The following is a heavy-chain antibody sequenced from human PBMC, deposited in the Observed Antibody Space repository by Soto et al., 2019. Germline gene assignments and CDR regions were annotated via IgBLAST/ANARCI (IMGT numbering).Heavy chain of an antibody. CDR1: GGTFSSYA. J-gene: IGHJ4*02. CDR3: ARDSGHYGSASVDY. Sequence: QVQLVQSGAEVKKPGSSVKVSCKASGGTFSSYAISWVRQAPGQGLEWMGGIIPIFGTANYAQKFQGRVTITADEXXSPPSMEQSSLRSEHTAVNYCARDSGHYGSASVDYWGQGTLVTASS. V-gene: IGHV1-69*12. D-gene: IGHD3-10*01. CDR2: IIPIFGTA.